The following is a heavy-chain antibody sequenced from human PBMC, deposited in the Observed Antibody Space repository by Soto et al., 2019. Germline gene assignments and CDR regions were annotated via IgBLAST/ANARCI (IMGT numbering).Heavy chain of an antibody. Sequence: GESLKISCKGSGYSFTSYWIGWVRQMPGKGLEWMGIIYPGDSDTRYSPSFQGQVTISADKSISTAYLQWSSLKASATDMYYCARQAARPTGHFYYYYGSDAWGQGTLVTV. CDR2: IYPGDSDT. CDR3: ARQAARPTGHFYYYYGSDA. J-gene: IGHJ6*02. V-gene: IGHV5-51*01. D-gene: IGHD6-13*01. CDR1: GYSFTSYW.